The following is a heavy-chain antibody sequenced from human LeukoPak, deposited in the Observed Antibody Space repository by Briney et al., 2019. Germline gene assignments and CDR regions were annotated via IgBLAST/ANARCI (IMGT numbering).Heavy chain of an antibody. D-gene: IGHD3-3*01. Sequence: PGGSLRLSCAASGFTFSSYGMHWVRQAPGKGLEWVAVISYDGSNKYYADSVKGRFTISRDNSKNTLYLQMNSLRAEDTAVYYCAKAYYDFWSGRLSGNYYYYGMDVWGQGTTVTVSS. V-gene: IGHV3-30*18. CDR1: GFTFSSYG. J-gene: IGHJ6*02. CDR3: AKAYYDFWSGRLSGNYYYYGMDV. CDR2: ISYDGSNK.